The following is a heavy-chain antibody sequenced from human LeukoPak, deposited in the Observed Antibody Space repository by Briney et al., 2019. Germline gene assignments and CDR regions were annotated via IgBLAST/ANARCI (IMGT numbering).Heavy chain of an antibody. D-gene: IGHD3-10*01. CDR3: ARETYYYGSGSYPHYYYMDV. CDR1: GFTFSSYS. J-gene: IGHJ6*03. V-gene: IGHV3-48*04. CDR2: IGSSSSTI. Sequence: GGSLRLSCAASGFTFSSYSMNWVRQAPGKGLEWVSYIGSSSSTIYYADSVKGRFTISRDNAKNSLYLQMNSLRAEDTAVYYCARETYYYGSGSYPHYYYMDVWGKGTTVTVSS.